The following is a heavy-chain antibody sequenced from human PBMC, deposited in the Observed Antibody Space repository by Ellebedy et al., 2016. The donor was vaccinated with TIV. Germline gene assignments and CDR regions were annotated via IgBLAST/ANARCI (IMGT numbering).Heavy chain of an antibody. Sequence: PGGSLRLSCAASGFTFSSYWMHWVLQAPGKGQVWVSRLDSDGSSTTYVDSVKGRFTISRDNAKNTLYLQMNSLRAEDTAIYFCARDPVGVGPAFDVWGQGTMVTVSS. CDR1: GFTFSSYW. V-gene: IGHV3-74*01. CDR2: LDSDGSST. D-gene: IGHD4-23*01. J-gene: IGHJ3*01. CDR3: ARDPVGVGPAFDV.